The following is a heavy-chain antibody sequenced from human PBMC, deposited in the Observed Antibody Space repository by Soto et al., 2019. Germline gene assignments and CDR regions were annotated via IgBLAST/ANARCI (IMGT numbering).Heavy chain of an antibody. J-gene: IGHJ6*02. D-gene: IGHD3-9*01. Sequence: GGPLRLSCAASGFTFSDYYMSWIRQAPGKGLEWVSYISSSGSTIYYADSVKGRFTISRDNAKNSLYLQMNSLRAEDTAVYYCAREGYDILTGSYGMDVWGQGTTVTVSS. CDR2: ISSSGSTI. CDR3: AREGYDILTGSYGMDV. CDR1: GFTFSDYY. V-gene: IGHV3-11*01.